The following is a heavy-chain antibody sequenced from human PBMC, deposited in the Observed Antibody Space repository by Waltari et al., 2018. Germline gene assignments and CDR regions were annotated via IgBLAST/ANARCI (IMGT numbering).Heavy chain of an antibody. V-gene: IGHV3-66*02. CDR1: GFTVSSNY. CDR3: ASSGYGQWLVLNAFDI. CDR2: IYSGGST. Sequence: EVQLVESGGGLVQPGGSLRLSCAASGFTVSSNYMSWVRQAPGKGLEWVSVIYSGGSTYYADSVKGRFTISRDNSKNTLYLQMNSLRAEDTAVYYCASSGYGQWLVLNAFDIWGQGTMVTVSS. D-gene: IGHD6-19*01. J-gene: IGHJ3*02.